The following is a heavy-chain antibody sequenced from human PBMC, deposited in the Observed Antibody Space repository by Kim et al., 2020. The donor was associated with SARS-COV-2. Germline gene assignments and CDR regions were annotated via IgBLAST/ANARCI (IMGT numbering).Heavy chain of an antibody. V-gene: IGHV4-59*08. CDR1: GGSISSYY. D-gene: IGHD4-4*01. J-gene: IGHJ6*02. CDR2: IYYSGST. CDR3: ARQRTVTTDSNYYYYGMDV. Sequence: SETLSLTCTVSGGSISSYYWSWIRQPPGKGLEWIGYIYYSGSTNYNPSLKSRVTISVDTSKNQFSLKLSSVTAADTAVYYCARQRTVTTDSNYYYYGMDVWGQGTTVTVSS.